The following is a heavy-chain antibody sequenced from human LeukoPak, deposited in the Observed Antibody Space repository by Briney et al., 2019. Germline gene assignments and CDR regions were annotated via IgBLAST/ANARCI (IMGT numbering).Heavy chain of an antibody. D-gene: IGHD3-22*01. CDR2: IYYSGST. CDR1: GGSISSSSYY. V-gene: IGHV4-39*02. J-gene: IGHJ4*01. Sequence: SETLSLTCTVSGGSISSSSYYWGWIRQPPGKGLEWIGSIYYSGSTYYNPSLKSRVTISVDTSKNQFSLRLSSVTAADTAVYYCARERGYYDSSGYGSYPDYWGHGTLVTVSS. CDR3: ARERGYYDSSGYGSYPDY.